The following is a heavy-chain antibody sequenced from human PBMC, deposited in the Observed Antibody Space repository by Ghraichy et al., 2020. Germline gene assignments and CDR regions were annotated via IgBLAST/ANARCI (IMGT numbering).Heavy chain of an antibody. Sequence: SVKVSCKASGGTFSSYAINWVRQAPGQGLEWMGGIIPIFGTANYAQKFQGRVTITADESTTTAYMELSSLRSEDTAVYYCASRPHDFWSGMDPRDHNWFDPWGQGTLVTVSS. D-gene: IGHD3-3*01. J-gene: IGHJ5*02. CDR2: IIPIFGTA. CDR3: ASRPHDFWSGMDPRDHNWFDP. CDR1: GGTFSSYA. V-gene: IGHV1-69*13.